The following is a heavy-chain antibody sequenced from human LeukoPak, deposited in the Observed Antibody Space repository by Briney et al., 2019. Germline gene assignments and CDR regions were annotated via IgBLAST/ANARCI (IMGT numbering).Heavy chain of an antibody. D-gene: IGHD3-22*01. CDR2: IYYSGRT. V-gene: IGHV4-39*02. CDR3: ARAPLGSRGYYYFLDH. J-gene: IGHJ5*02. Sequence: KPSETLSLTCIVSGGSISTSNYYWGWIRQPPGKGLEWIGSIYYSGRTYYNPSLKSRVTISVDTSKNQFSLKLSSVTAADTAVYYCARAPLGSRGYYYFLDHWGQGTLVTVSS. CDR1: GGSISTSNYY.